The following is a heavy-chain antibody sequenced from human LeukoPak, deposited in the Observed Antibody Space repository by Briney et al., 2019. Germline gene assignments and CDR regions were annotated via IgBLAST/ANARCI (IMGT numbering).Heavy chain of an antibody. D-gene: IGHD6-19*01. CDR1: GGSISSSAYY. CDR2: TYYSGST. J-gene: IGHJ4*02. Sequence: SETLSLTCSVSGGSISSSAYYWGWVRQPPGKGLEWIGSTYYSGSTNYNPSLKSRVTISVDTSKNQFSLKLSSVTAADTAVYYCARRIAVTKSFDYWGQGTLVTVSS. V-gene: IGHV4-39*07. CDR3: ARRIAVTKSFDY.